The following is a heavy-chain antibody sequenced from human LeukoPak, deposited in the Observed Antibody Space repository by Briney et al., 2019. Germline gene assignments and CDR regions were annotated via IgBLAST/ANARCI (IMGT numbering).Heavy chain of an antibody. CDR3: AKDQVDTIFGVVIPFDY. CDR2: IRYDGSNK. CDR1: GFTFSSYG. J-gene: IGHJ4*02. Sequence: GGSLRLSCAASGFTFSSYGMHWVRQAPGKGLEWVAFIRYDGSNKYYADSVKGRFTISRDNSKNTLYLQMNSLRAEDTAVYYCAKDQVDTIFGVVIPFDYWGQGTLVTVSS. V-gene: IGHV3-30*02. D-gene: IGHD3-3*01.